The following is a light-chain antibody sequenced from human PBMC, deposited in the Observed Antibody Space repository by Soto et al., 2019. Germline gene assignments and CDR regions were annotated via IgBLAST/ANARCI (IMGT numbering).Light chain of an antibody. CDR2: TSS. CDR3: LQDYNYPRT. J-gene: IGKJ1*01. Sequence: AIQMTQSPSSLSASVGDRVTITCRASQGIRNDLGWYQQKPGKAPKLLIYTSSSLQSGVPSRFSGSGSGTDFTLTISSLQPEDFATYFCLQDYNYPRTFGQGTKVEIK. V-gene: IGKV1-6*01. CDR1: QGIRND.